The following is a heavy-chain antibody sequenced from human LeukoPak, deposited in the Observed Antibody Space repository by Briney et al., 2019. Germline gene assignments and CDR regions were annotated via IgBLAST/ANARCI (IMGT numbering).Heavy chain of an antibody. CDR3: ARVSIVGATTFYMDV. CDR1: GGSISSYY. CDR2: IYYSGST. J-gene: IGHJ6*03. Sequence: SETLSLTCTVSGGSISSYYWSWIRQPPGKGLEWIGYIYYSGSTNYNPSLKSRVTISVDTSKNQFSLKLSSVTAADTAVYYCARVSIVGATTFYMDVWGKGTTVTVSS. D-gene: IGHD1-26*01. V-gene: IGHV4-59*01.